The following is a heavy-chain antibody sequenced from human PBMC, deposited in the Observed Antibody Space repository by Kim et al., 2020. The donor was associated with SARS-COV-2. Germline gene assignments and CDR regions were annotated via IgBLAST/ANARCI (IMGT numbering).Heavy chain of an antibody. CDR3: ARDRQRAGTGVDY. Sequence: YAVPVKSRITINPATSKNQFSLQLNSVTPEDTAVYYCARDRQRAGTGVDYWGQGTLVTVSS. J-gene: IGHJ4*02. V-gene: IGHV6-1*01. D-gene: IGHD6-19*01.